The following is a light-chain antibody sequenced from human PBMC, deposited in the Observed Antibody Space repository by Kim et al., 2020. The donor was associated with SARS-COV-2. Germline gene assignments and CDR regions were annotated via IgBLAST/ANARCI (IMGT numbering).Light chain of an antibody. CDR2: GAS. V-gene: IGKV3-20*01. Sequence: EIVLTQSPGTLSLSPGERATLSCRASQSVSSSYLAGYQQKPGQAPRLLIYGASSRATGIPDRFSGSGSGTDFTLTISRLEPEDFAVYYCQQYGSSPLTFGRGTKVDIK. CDR1: QSVSSSY. CDR3: QQYGSSPLT. J-gene: IGKJ4*01.